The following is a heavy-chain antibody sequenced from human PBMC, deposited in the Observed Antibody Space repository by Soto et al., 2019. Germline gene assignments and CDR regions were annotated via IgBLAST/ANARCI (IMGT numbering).Heavy chain of an antibody. J-gene: IGHJ3*02. D-gene: IGHD3-10*01. V-gene: IGHV3-74*01. CDR1: GYDFVGFW. CDR2: IDNGGTNT. Sequence: GGSLRLSCAGSGYDFVGFWMHWVRQAPGKGLVWVSRIDNGGTNTVYADAVKGRFTISRDNAKNTLYLQMNSLRAEDTAVYYCAKDRGRPDAFNIWGQGTMVTVSS. CDR3: AKDRGRPDAFNI.